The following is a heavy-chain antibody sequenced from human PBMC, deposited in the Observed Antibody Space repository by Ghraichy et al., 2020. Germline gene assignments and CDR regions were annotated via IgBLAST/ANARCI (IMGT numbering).Heavy chain of an antibody. CDR3: AKGGGSSSLVQLDY. CDR2: ISGSGDYT. J-gene: IGHJ4*02. V-gene: IGHV3-23*01. Sequence: RGSLRLSCAASGFIFSSCAMSWVRQAPGKGLEWVSAISGSGDYTYSPDSVKGRFTISRDNSRNTLYLQMTSLTAEDTAVYYCAKGGGSSSLVQLDYWGQGTLVTVSS. CDR1: GFIFSSCA. D-gene: IGHD6-13*01.